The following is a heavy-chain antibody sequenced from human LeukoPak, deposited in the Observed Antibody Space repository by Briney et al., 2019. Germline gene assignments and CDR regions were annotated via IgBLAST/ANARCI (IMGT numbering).Heavy chain of an antibody. Sequence: PSETLSLTCTVSGGSISSYYWSWIRQPPGKGLEWIGYIYYSGSTNYNPSLKSRVTISVDTSKNQFSLKLSSVTAADTAVYYCARGHSSGMAWFDPWGQGTLVTVSS. V-gene: IGHV4-59*01. CDR1: GGSISSYY. CDR3: ARGHSSGMAWFDP. J-gene: IGHJ5*02. D-gene: IGHD4-11*01. CDR2: IYYSGST.